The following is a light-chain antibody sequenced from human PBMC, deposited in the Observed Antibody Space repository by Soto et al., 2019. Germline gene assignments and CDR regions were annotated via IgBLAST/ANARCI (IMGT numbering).Light chain of an antibody. CDR3: LLSFGGARRV. J-gene: IGLJ2*01. Sequence: QAVVTQAPSLTVSPGGTVTLTCASSTGAVTNGHYPYWFQQKPGQAPRTLIYDTSNKHSWTPARFSGSLLGGKPVLTLSGAQPEAEADYFCLLSFGGARRVFGGGTKLTVL. CDR2: DTS. V-gene: IGLV7-46*01. CDR1: TGAVTNGHY.